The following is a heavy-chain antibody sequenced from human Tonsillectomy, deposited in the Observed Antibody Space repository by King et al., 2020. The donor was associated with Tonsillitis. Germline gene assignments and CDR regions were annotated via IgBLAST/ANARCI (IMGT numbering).Heavy chain of an antibody. CDR1: GFTFSSHT. Sequence: VQLVESGGGVVQPGRSLRLSCAASGFTFSSHTMHWVRQAPGKGLEWVALISYDGSNTYYADSVKGRFTISRDNSKNTLFLQMNSLRGEDTAVYYCARDRHGWTPYYLDYWGQGTLVTVSS. J-gene: IGHJ4*02. D-gene: IGHD6-19*01. V-gene: IGHV3-30*01. CDR3: ARDRHGWTPYYLDY. CDR2: ISYDGSNT.